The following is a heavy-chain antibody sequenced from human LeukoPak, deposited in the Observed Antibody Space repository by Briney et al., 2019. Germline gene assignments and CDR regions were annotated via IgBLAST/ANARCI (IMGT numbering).Heavy chain of an antibody. V-gene: IGHV4-61*02. Sequence: SQTLSLTCTVSGGSISSGSYYWSWIRHPAGKGLEWIGRIYTSGSTNYNPSLKSRVTISVDTSKNQFSLKLSSVTAADTAVYYCARAKWELLKYYFDYWGQGTLVTVSS. J-gene: IGHJ4*02. CDR1: GGSISSGSYY. CDR3: ARAKWELLKYYFDY. CDR2: IYTSGST. D-gene: IGHD1-26*01.